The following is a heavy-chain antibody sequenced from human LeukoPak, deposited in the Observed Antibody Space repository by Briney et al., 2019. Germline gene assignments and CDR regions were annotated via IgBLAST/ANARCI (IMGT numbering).Heavy chain of an antibody. Sequence: GASVKVSCKASGYTFTSYGISWVRQAPGQGLEWMGWISAYNGNTNYAQKLQGRVTMTTDTSTSTAYMELRSLRSDDTAVYYCARPSNAAGTYYFDYWGQGTLVTVSS. J-gene: IGHJ4*02. CDR3: ARPSNAAGTYYFDY. V-gene: IGHV1-18*01. CDR2: ISAYNGNT. CDR1: GYTFTSYG. D-gene: IGHD6-13*01.